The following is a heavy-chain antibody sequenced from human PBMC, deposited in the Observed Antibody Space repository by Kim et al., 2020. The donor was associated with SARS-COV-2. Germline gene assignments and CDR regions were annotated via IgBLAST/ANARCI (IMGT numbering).Heavy chain of an antibody. CDR2: IIPIFGTA. V-gene: IGHV1-69*13. J-gene: IGHJ4*02. CDR3: ASTGDISDDYVWGSYRSYYFDY. D-gene: IGHD3-16*02. CDR1: GGTFSSYA. Sequence: SVKVSCKASGGTFSSYAISWVRQAPGQGLEWMGGIIPIFGTANYAQKFQGRVTITADESTSTAYMELSSLRSEDTAVYYCASTGDISDDYVWGSYRSYYFDYWGQGTLVTVSS.